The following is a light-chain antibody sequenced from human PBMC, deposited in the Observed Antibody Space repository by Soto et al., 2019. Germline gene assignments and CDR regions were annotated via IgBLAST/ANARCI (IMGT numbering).Light chain of an antibody. CDR1: QSVSSSY. CDR3: QQYGSSPWT. V-gene: IGKV3-20*01. J-gene: IGKJ1*01. CDR2: GAS. Sequence: EIVLTQSPGTLSLSPGERATLSCRASQSVSSSYLAWYQQKPGQAPRLLIYGASSRATGIPDRFSGSGSGTDFPLTISRLEPKDFAVYYCQQYGSSPWTFRQGTKVEIK.